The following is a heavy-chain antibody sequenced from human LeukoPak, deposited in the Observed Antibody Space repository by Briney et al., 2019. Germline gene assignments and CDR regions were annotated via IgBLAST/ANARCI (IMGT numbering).Heavy chain of an antibody. CDR3: ARAGYYYDSSGYYEPSYYIDY. J-gene: IGHJ4*02. CDR1: GGSISSYY. Sequence: SETLSDLLSVSGGSISSYYESWIAQPPGKGLEWIGYIYYSGSTNYNPSLKSRVTISVDTSKNQFSLKLGSVTAADTAVYYCARAGYYYDSSGYYEPSYYIDYWGQGTLVTVSS. V-gene: IGHV4-59*01. D-gene: IGHD3-22*01. CDR2: IYYSGST.